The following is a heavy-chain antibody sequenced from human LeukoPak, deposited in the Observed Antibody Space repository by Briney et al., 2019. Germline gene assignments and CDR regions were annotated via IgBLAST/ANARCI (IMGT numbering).Heavy chain of an antibody. CDR3: AKDISSSYGSGSYQNDALDI. CDR2: ISWNSGSI. D-gene: IGHD3-10*01. V-gene: IGHV3-9*01. Sequence: QPGRSLRLSCAASGFTFDDYAMPWVRQAPGKGLEWVSGISWNSGSIGYADSVKGRFTISRDNAKNSLYLQMNSLRAEDTALYYCAKDISSSYGSGSYQNDALDIWGQGTMVTVSS. CDR1: GFTFDDYA. J-gene: IGHJ3*02.